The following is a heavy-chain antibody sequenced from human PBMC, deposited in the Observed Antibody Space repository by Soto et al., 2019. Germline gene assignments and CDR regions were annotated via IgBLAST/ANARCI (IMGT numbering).Heavy chain of an antibody. CDR2: IYPGDSDI. J-gene: IGHJ4*02. Sequence: GESLKISCKGSGYKFIDYWIGWVRQVPGKRLEWVGIIYPGDSDIKYSPYFQGRVTISAEQSNNTAYLQWSSLKASDPAIYYCARSYGVEYYDRRMHYYAYWGQGTLVTVSS. V-gene: IGHV5-51*01. CDR3: ARSYGVEYYDRRMHYYAY. CDR1: GYKFIDYW. D-gene: IGHD3-22*01.